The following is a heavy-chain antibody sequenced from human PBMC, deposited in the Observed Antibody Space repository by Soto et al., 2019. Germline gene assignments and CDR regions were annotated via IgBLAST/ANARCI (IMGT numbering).Heavy chain of an antibody. CDR1: GGSISSGGYY. CDR2: IYYSGST. Sequence: LSLTCTVSGGSISSGGYYWSWIRQHPGKGLEWIGYIYYSGSTYYNPSLKSRVTISVDTSKNQFSLKLSSVTAADTAVYYCARETEPYYYGSGSPDAFDIWGQGTMVTVSS. CDR3: ARETEPYYYGSGSPDAFDI. J-gene: IGHJ3*02. V-gene: IGHV4-31*03. D-gene: IGHD3-10*01.